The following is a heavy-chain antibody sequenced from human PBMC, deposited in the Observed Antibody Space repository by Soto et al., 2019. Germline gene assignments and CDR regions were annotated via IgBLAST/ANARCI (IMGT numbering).Heavy chain of an antibody. CDR3: ARDLLSGSGTNDYYYYGMDV. Sequence: SETLSLTCTVSGGSISTYYWSWIRQPPGKGLEWMGYIYDSGSTNYNPSLKSRVTISVDTSKNQFSLKLTSVTAADTAVYYCARDLLSGSGTNDYYYYGMDVWGPGTTVTVSS. D-gene: IGHD3-10*01. CDR2: IYDSGST. CDR1: GGSISTYY. V-gene: IGHV4-59*01. J-gene: IGHJ6*02.